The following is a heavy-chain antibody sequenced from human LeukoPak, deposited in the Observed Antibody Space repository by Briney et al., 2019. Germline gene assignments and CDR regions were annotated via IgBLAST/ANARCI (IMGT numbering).Heavy chain of an antibody. V-gene: IGHV1-2*02. CDR1: GGTFSSYA. CDR2: INPNSGGT. D-gene: IGHD5-12*01. Sequence: ASVKVSCKASGGTFSSYAISWVRQAPGQGLEWMGWINPNSGGTNYAQKFQGRVTMTRDTSISTAYMELSRLRSDDTAVYYCARVVSYSGYDDFDYWGQGTLVTVSS. CDR3: ARVVSYSGYDDFDY. J-gene: IGHJ4*02.